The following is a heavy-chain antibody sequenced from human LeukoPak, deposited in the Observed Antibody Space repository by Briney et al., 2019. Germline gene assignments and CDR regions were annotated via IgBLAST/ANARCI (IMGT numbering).Heavy chain of an antibody. J-gene: IGHJ4*02. Sequence: GGTLRLSCVPAGFTFSSHCMNWVRQAPRGVREWVACITSVTRTYYSDSVKGRFTISRDNAKTTLYLQMNSLRAEDTAVYYCAKARSIRFDYWGQGTLVTVSS. CDR1: GFTFSSHC. CDR2: ITSVTRT. V-gene: IGHV3-23*01. D-gene: IGHD3-3*02. CDR3: AKARSIRFDY.